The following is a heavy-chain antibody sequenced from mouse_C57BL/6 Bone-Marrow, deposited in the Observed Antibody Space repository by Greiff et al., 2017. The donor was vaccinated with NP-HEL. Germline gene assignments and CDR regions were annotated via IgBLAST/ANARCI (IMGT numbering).Heavy chain of an antibody. V-gene: IGHV2-3*01. J-gene: IGHJ1*03. CDR2: IWGDGST. Sequence: VHLVESGPGLVAPSQSLSITCTVSGFSLTSYGVSWVRQPPGKGLEWLGVIWGDGSTNYHSALISRLSISKDNSKSQFFLKLNSLQTDDTATYYCAKEDGNYLYWYFDVWGTGTTVTVSS. CDR3: AKEDGNYLYWYFDV. CDR1: GFSLTSYG. D-gene: IGHD2-1*01.